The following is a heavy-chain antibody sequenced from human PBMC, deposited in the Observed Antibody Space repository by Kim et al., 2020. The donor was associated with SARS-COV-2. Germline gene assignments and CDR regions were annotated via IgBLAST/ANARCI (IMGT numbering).Heavy chain of an antibody. V-gene: IGHV4-34*01. J-gene: IGHJ5*02. CDR3: ARVGSSGWPLGWFDP. Sequence: SETLSLTCAVYGGSFSGYYWSWIRQPPGKGLEWIGEINHSGSTNYNPSLKSRVTISVDTSKNQFSLKLSSVTAADTAVYYCARVGSSGWPLGWFDPWGQGTLVTVAS. CDR1: GGSFSGYY. CDR2: INHSGST. D-gene: IGHD6-19*01.